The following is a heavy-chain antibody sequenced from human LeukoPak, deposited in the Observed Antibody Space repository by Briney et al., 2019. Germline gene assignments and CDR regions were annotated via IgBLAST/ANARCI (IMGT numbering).Heavy chain of an antibody. V-gene: IGHV4-59*08. J-gene: IGHJ4*02. CDR2: IYYSGST. Sequence: SETLSLTCTVSGDSINSYYWSWIRQPPGKGLERIGYIYYSGSTNYNPSLKSRVTISVDTSKNQFSLKLSSVTAADTAVYYCAKWYGGDDRYFDYWGQGTLVTVSS. D-gene: IGHD2-21*01. CDR3: AKWYGGDDRYFDY. CDR1: GDSINSYY.